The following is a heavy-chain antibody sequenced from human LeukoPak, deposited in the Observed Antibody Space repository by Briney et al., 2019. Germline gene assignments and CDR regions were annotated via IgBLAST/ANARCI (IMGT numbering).Heavy chain of an antibody. J-gene: IGHJ4*02. D-gene: IGHD3-22*01. CDR2: IKSKTDGGKT. CDR3: TTEPTYYYDSSGYSEFDY. Sequence: GGSLRLSCAASGFTFSNAWMSWVRQAPGKGLEWVGRIKSKTDGGKTDYAAPVKGRFTISRDDSKNTLYLQMNSLKTEDTAVYYCTTEPTYYYDSSGYSEFDYWGQGTLVTVSS. CDR1: GFTFSNAW. V-gene: IGHV3-15*01.